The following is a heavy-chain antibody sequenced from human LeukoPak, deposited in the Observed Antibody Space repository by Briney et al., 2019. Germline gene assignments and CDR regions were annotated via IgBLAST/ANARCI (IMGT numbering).Heavy chain of an antibody. CDR1: GFTLSNYW. CDR3: ASGLYINSWGGY. CDR2: INSGGSRT. V-gene: IGHV3-74*01. D-gene: IGHD6-13*01. Sequence: GGSLRLSCAASGFTLSNYWMHWVRQAPGKGLVWVSRINSGGSRTNYADSVKGRFTISRDNAKNTLYLQMNSLRTEDTAVYYCASGLYINSWGGYWGQGTLVTVSS. J-gene: IGHJ4*02.